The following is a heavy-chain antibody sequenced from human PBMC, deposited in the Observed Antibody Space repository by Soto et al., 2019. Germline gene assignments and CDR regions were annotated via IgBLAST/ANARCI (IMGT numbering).Heavy chain of an antibody. V-gene: IGHV3-23*01. CDR1: GFTFSSYA. Sequence: GSLRLSCAASGFTFSSYAMTWVRQAPGKVLEWVSGISGSGGNTYYADSVKGRFTISRDNSKNTLYLQMNSLRVEDTAVYYCAKVSRRYCSGGSCYPLGYYGMDVWVQGTTVTVSS. CDR2: ISGSGGNT. CDR3: AKVSRRYCSGGSCYPLGYYGMDV. D-gene: IGHD2-15*01. J-gene: IGHJ6*02.